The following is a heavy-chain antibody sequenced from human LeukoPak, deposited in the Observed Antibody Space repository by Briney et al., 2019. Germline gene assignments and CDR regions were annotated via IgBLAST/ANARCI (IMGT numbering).Heavy chain of an antibody. CDR2: IIPIFGTA. Sequence: ASVKVSCKASGGTFSSYAISWVRQAPRQGLEWMGGIIPIFGTANYAQKFQGRVTITADKSTSTAYMELSSLRSEDTAVYYCARVNPEYDYVWGSYRYSPMDVWGKGTTVTVSS. V-gene: IGHV1-69*06. D-gene: IGHD3-16*02. J-gene: IGHJ6*04. CDR1: GGTFSSYA. CDR3: ARVNPEYDYVWGSYRYSPMDV.